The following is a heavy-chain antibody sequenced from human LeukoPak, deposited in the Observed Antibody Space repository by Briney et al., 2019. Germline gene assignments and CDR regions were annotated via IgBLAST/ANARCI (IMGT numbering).Heavy chain of an antibody. D-gene: IGHD2-15*01. CDR2: VVPIFGTA. CDR3: SGDCSGGSCPPRYYGMDV. J-gene: IGHJ6*04. V-gene: IGHV1-69*01. CDR1: GGTFSSYA. Sequence: ASLKVSCKASGGTFSSYAISWVRQAPRQGLEWSGGVVPIFGTANYAQKFQGSVTITADESTSTAYMEPSSLRAEDTAVSYCSGDCSGGSCPPRYYGMDVWGKGTTVTVS.